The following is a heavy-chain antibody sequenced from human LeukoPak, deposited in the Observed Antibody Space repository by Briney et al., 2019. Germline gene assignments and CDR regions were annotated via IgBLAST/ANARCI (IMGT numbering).Heavy chain of an antibody. CDR3: ARYYYDSSGSAFDI. Sequence: SETLSLTCTVSGGSISGYYWGWIRQPPGKGLEWIGYIYYSGSINYNPSLKSRVTISVDTSKNQFSLKLSSVTAADTAVYYCARYYYDSSGSAFDIWGQGTMVTVSS. CDR2: IYYSGSI. D-gene: IGHD3-22*01. J-gene: IGHJ3*02. CDR1: GGSISGYY. V-gene: IGHV4-59*01.